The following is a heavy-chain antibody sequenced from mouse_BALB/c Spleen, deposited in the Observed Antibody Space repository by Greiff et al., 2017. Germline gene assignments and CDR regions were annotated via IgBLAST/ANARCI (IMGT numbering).Heavy chain of an antibody. CDR2: ISSGGST. J-gene: IGHJ3*01. Sequence: EVQLVESGGGLVKPGGSLKLSCAASGFTFSSYAMSWVRQTPEKRLEWVASISSGGSTYYPDSVKGRFTISRDNARNILYLQMSSLRSEDTAMYYCASYGNYVGFAYWGQGTLVTVSA. CDR1: GFTFSSYA. V-gene: IGHV5-6-5*01. CDR3: ASYGNYVGFAY. D-gene: IGHD2-1*01.